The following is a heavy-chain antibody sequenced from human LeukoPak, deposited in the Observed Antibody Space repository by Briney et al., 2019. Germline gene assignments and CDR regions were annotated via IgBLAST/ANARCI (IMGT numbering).Heavy chain of an antibody. CDR1: GGSISSYY. V-gene: IGHV4-4*07. D-gene: IGHD3-22*01. CDR3: VRDQYYYDTSGYYSIDY. J-gene: IGHJ4*02. Sequence: SETLSLTCTVSGGSISSYYWSWIRQPAGKGLEWIGRIYTSGSTNYNPSLKSRATISVDTSKNQFSLKLSSVTATDTAVYYCVRDQYYYDTSGYYSIDYWGQGTLVTVSS. CDR2: IYTSGST.